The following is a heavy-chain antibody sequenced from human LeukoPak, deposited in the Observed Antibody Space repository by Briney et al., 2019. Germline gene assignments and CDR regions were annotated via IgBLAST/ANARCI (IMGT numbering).Heavy chain of an antibody. J-gene: IGHJ4*02. CDR1: GFTFSSYW. V-gene: IGHV3-7*01. Sequence: GGSLRLSCAASGFTFSSYWMSWVRQAPGKGLEWVANIKQDGSNKYYADSVKGRFTISRDNSKDTLYLQMNSLRAEDTAVYYCAKLIGGYDTFDYWGQGTLVTVSS. CDR2: IKQDGSNK. CDR3: AKLIGGYDTFDY. D-gene: IGHD5-12*01.